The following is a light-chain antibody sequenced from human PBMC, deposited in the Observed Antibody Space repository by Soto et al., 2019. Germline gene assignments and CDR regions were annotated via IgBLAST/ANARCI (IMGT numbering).Light chain of an antibody. CDR2: GTS. CDR1: QSVSSKY. Sequence: EIVLTQSPGTLSLSPGERATLSCRASQSVSSKYLAWYQQKPGRAPRVLIYGTSIRASGVPERFSGGGSGTDFTLTITRLEPEDFAVSYCQQYGSSLFTFGPGTKLDFK. CDR3: QQYGSSLFT. J-gene: IGKJ3*01. V-gene: IGKV3-20*01.